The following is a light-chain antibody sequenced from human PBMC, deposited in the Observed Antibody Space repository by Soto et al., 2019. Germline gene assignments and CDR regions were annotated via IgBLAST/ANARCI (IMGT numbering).Light chain of an antibody. J-gene: IGLJ1*01. CDR3: CSYAGSPPYV. CDR1: DNDVGTYNL. Sequence: QSALTQPASVSGSPGQSITISCTGTDNDVGTYNLVSWYQQSPGTAPKVIIFDVSNRPSGVSSRFSGSKSGGTASLTISALQAEDEADYFCCSYAGSPPYVFGTGTKVTVL. V-gene: IGLV2-23*02. CDR2: DVS.